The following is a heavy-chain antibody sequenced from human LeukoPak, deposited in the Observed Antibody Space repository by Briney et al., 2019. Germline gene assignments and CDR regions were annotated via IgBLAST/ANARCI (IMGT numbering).Heavy chain of an antibody. D-gene: IGHD3-22*01. CDR1: GFSFDTYA. Sequence: GRSLRLSCAASGFSFDTYAMHWVRQAPGKGLEWVAVMSSDGNAMFYADSVKGRFTISRDNSKNTLYLQMNSLRAEDTAVYYCVRESEYYFDHSASFDYWGQGTLVTVSS. J-gene: IGHJ4*02. CDR3: VRESEYYFDHSASFDY. V-gene: IGHV3-30*19. CDR2: MSSDGNAM.